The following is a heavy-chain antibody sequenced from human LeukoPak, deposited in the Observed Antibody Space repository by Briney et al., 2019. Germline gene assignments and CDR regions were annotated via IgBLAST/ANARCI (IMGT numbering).Heavy chain of an antibody. D-gene: IGHD4/OR15-4a*01. Sequence: GASVKVSCKASGYTFTSYGISWVRQAPGQGLEWMGIINPSGGSTDYAQKFQGRVTMTRDTSTSTVYMELSSLRSEDTAVYYCAKATWYGGNPSGAFDMWGQGTMVTVSS. CDR2: INPSGGST. CDR3: AKATWYGGNPSGAFDM. J-gene: IGHJ3*02. CDR1: GYTFTSYG. V-gene: IGHV1-46*01.